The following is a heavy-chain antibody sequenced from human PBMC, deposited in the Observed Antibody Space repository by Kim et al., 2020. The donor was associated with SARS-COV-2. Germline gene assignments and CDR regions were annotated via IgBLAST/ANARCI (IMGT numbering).Heavy chain of an antibody. J-gene: IGHJ6*02. D-gene: IGHD2-2*01. CDR1: GFTFSSYA. CDR3: ARALGYCSSTSCSPPLYYYYYGMDV. V-gene: IGHV3-30*04. CDR2: ISYDGSNK. Sequence: GGSLRLSCAASGFTFSSYAMHWVRQAPGKGLEWVAVISYDGSNKYYADSVKGRFTISRDNSKNTLYLQMNSLRAEDTAVYYCARALGYCSSTSCSPPLYYYYYGMDVWGQGTTVTVSS.